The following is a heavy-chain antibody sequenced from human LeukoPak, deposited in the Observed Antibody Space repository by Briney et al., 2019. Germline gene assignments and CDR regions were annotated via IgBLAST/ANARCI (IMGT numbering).Heavy chain of an antibody. CDR3: ARDQFGELVVCTFHI. V-gene: IGHV3-30*03. CDR2: ISHDGSNK. CDR1: GFTFRSYG. J-gene: IGHJ3*02. Sequence: GGSLRLSCAASGFTFRSYGMHWVRQAPGKGLEWVAVISHDGSNKYYADSVKGRFTISRDNSKNTLYLQMNSLRAEDTAVYYCARDQFGELVVCTFHIWGQGTMVTVSS. D-gene: IGHD3-10*01.